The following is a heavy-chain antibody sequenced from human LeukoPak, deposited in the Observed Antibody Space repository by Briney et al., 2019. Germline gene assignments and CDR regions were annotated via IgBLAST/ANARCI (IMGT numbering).Heavy chain of an antibody. J-gene: IGHJ4*02. CDR1: GYTFTYCS. CDR2: ITLYNGNT. V-gene: IGHV1-68*01. D-gene: IGHD5-18*01. Sequence: GASVKVSCKASGYTFTYCSLHWLQQAPGQGLERMRWITLYNGNTNYAKKFQGRVTITRDMSLRTAYIELSSLRSEDSAVHYWARYGDTAMGRGYWGQGTLVTVSS. CDR3: ARYGDTAMGRGY.